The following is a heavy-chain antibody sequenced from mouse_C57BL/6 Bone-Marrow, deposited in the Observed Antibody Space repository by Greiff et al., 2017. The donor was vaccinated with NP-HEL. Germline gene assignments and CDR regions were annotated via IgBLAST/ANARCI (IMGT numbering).Heavy chain of an antibody. Sequence: VQGVESGPGLVAPSQSLSITCTVSGFSLTSYGVHWVRQPPGKGLEWLVVIWSDGSTTYNSALKSRLSISKDNSKSQVFLKMNSRQTDDTAMYYCASSLWLPSYWYFDVWGTGTTVTVSS. V-gene: IGHV2-6*03. CDR1: GFSLTSYG. J-gene: IGHJ1*03. CDR2: IWSDGST. D-gene: IGHD2-2*01. CDR3: ASSLWLPSYWYFDV.